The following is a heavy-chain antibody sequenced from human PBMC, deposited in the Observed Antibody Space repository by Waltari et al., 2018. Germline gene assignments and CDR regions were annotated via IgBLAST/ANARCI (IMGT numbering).Heavy chain of an antibody. CDR1: GGPFSTYA. Sequence: QVQLVQSGAEVKKPGSSVKVSCTASGGPFSTYAISRVRQAPGQGLEWMGWIILSCGPTTYTQKCKAGLKSTGDKATGTAYMEVVSRRSEETAVYYGAGGGGDTILWGYFDLWGRGTLVTVPS. V-gene: IGHV1-69*06. D-gene: IGHD3-3*01. J-gene: IGHJ2*01. CDR2: IILSCGPT. CDR3: AGGGGDTILWGYFDL.